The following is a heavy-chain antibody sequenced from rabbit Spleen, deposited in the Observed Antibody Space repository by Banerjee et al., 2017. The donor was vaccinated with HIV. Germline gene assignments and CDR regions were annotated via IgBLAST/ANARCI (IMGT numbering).Heavy chain of an antibody. CDR1: GFSFSPSYW. CDR2: IYGGGGNIT. Sequence: QSLEESGGGLVKPGASLTLTCKASGFSFSPSYWICWVRQAPAKGLEWIACIYGGGGNITYYASWAKGRFTMSRTSSTTVTLQMTSLTAADTAIYFCARDLVAVIGWNFSLWGPGTLVTVS. D-gene: IGHD5-1*01. V-gene: IGHV1S40*01. CDR3: ARDLVAVIGWNFSL. J-gene: IGHJ4*01.